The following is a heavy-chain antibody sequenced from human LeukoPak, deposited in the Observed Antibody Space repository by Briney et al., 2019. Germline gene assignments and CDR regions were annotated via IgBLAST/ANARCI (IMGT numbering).Heavy chain of an antibody. CDR2: MLHDGSNQ. J-gene: IGHJ6*02. Sequence: PGMSLRLSCAASGFTFSDYAMHWVRQAPGKGLEWVAVMLHDGSNQYYAASVKGRFTTSRDNSKNTLFLQINSLRIEDTAVYYCAKDNYGLDVWGQGTTVTVS. V-gene: IGHV3-30-3*01. CDR1: GFTFSDYA. CDR3: AKDNYGLDV.